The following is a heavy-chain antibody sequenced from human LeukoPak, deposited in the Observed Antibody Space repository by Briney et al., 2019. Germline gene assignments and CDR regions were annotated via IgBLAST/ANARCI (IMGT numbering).Heavy chain of an antibody. CDR3: ARGGWGYSSGWYGVRFFQH. J-gene: IGHJ1*01. D-gene: IGHD6-19*01. Sequence: ASVKVSCKASGYTLTSYDINWVRQATGQGLEWMGWMNPNSGNTGYAQKFQGRVTMTRNTSISTAYMELSSLRSEDTAVYYCARGGWGYSSGWYGVRFFQHWGQGTLVTVSS. CDR1: GYTLTSYD. CDR2: MNPNSGNT. V-gene: IGHV1-8*01.